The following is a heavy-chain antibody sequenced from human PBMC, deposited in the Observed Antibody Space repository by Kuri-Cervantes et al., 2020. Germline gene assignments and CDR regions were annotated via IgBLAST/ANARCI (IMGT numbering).Heavy chain of an antibody. Sequence: GGSLRLSCAASGFTFSSYAMHWVRQAPGKGLEWVAVIWYDGSNKYYADSVKGRFTISRDNSKNTLYLQMNSLRHEDTALYYCAKGRGYSYGSDAFDIWGQGTMVTVSS. CDR1: GFTFSSYA. CDR3: AKGRGYSYGSDAFDI. D-gene: IGHD5-18*01. CDR2: IWYDGSNK. J-gene: IGHJ3*02. V-gene: IGHV3-30*02.